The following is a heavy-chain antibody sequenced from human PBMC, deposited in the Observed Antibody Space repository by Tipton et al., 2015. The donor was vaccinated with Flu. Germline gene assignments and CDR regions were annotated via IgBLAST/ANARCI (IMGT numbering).Heavy chain of an antibody. D-gene: IGHD5-24*01. J-gene: IGHJ4*02. CDR1: GFTFSSYA. Sequence: SLRLSCAASGFTFSSYAMSWVRQAPGKGLEWVANIKQDGSEKYYVDSVKGRFTISRDNAKNSLYLQMNSLRAEDTAVYYCAREGRDGYNPDYWGQGTLVTVSS. CDR3: AREGRDGYNPDY. CDR2: IKQDGSEK. V-gene: IGHV3-7*01.